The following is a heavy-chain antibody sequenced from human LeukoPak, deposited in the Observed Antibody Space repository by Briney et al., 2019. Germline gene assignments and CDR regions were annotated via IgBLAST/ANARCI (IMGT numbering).Heavy chain of an antibody. CDR2: MNPNSGNT. CDR1: GYTFTSYD. D-gene: IGHD6-19*01. Sequence: ASVKVSYKASGYTFTSYDINWVRQATGQGLEWMGWMNPNSGNTGYAQKFQGRVTMTRNTSISTAYMELSSLRSEDTAVYYCARVKAVAGTVIDYWGQGTLVTVSS. J-gene: IGHJ4*02. CDR3: ARVKAVAGTVIDY. V-gene: IGHV1-8*01.